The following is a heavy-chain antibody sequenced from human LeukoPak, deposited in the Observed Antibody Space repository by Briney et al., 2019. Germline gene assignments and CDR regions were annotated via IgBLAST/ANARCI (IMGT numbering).Heavy chain of an antibody. V-gene: IGHV3-66*01. Sequence: GGSLRLSCAASGFSISSDYMSWVRHAPGKGLEWVSLIYSGGRPFYADSVKGRFIITRDNSKNMLYLQMNRLRLEDTAVYYCASISSRVVRDSYALDVWGQGTTVTVSS. J-gene: IGHJ6*02. CDR2: IYSGGRP. CDR3: ASISSRVVRDSYALDV. D-gene: IGHD2-15*01. CDR1: GFSISSDY.